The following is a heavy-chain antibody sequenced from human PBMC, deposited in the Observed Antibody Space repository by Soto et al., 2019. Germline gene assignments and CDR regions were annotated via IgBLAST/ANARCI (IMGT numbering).Heavy chain of an antibody. J-gene: IGHJ5*02. CDR1: GGTFSSYA. V-gene: IGHV1-69*01. CDR3: ASASPRPRAAAHWFDL. Sequence: QVQLVQSGAEVKKPGSSVKVSCKASGGTFSSYAISWVRQAPGQGLEWMGGIIPIFGTANYAQKFQGRVTIAADESTSTAYMEVSGLRSDDTAVYYCASASPRPRAAAHWFDLWGEGTLVTVSS. D-gene: IGHD6-13*01. CDR2: IIPIFGTA.